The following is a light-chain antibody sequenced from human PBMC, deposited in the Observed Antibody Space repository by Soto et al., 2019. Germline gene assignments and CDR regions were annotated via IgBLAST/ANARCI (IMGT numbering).Light chain of an antibody. Sequence: QSVLTQPASVSGSPGQSITISCTGTTSDVGSYDLVSWYQQHPGKAPKIMIYEVSKRPSGDSNRFSGSKSGNTASLTISGRQAEDEADYYCCSYAGGRSPYVFGTGTKLTVL. CDR1: TSDVGSYDL. CDR2: EVS. V-gene: IGLV2-23*02. CDR3: CSYAGGRSPYV. J-gene: IGLJ1*01.